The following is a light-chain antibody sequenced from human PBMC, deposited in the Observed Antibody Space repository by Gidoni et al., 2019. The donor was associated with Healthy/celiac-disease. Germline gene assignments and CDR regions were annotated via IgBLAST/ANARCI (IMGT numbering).Light chain of an antibody. Sequence: ELVLTQSPGTLSLSPGERATLSCRASQSVSSSYLAWYQQKPGQAPRLLIYGASSSATGIPDRFSGSGSGTDFTLTISRLEPEDFAVYYCQQYGSSRTFGQGTKVEIK. CDR2: GAS. J-gene: IGKJ1*01. CDR1: QSVSSSY. CDR3: QQYGSSRT. V-gene: IGKV3-20*01.